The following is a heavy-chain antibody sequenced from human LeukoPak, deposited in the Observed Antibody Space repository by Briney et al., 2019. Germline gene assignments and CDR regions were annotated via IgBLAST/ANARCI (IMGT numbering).Heavy chain of an antibody. CDR3: AFGASNWDQFDY. D-gene: IGHD7-27*01. Sequence: GESLKISCKGSGYTFTNHWIAWVRQMPGKGLEWMGIIYPADSDTRYSPSFLGQVTISADKSVRTAYLQWSSLKASDTAMYYCAFGASNWDQFDYWGQGTLVTVSS. CDR1: GYTFTNHW. CDR2: IYPADSDT. J-gene: IGHJ4*02. V-gene: IGHV5-51*01.